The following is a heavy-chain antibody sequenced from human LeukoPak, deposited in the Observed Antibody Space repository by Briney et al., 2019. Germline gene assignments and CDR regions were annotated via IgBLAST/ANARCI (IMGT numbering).Heavy chain of an antibody. CDR3: ARVRSYSSSFIDY. CDR1: GYTFTSYD. V-gene: IGHV1-8*01. CDR2: MNPNSGNT. Sequence: ASVKASCKASGYTFTSYDINWVRQATGQGLEWMGWMNPNSGNTGYAQKFQGRVTMTRNTSISTAYMELSSLRSEDTAVYYCARVRSYSSSFIDYWGQGTLVTVSS. D-gene: IGHD6-13*01. J-gene: IGHJ4*02.